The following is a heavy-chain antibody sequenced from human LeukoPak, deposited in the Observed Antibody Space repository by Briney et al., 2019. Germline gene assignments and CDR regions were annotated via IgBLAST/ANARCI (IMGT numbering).Heavy chain of an antibody. CDR1: GFTFSSYS. Sequence: NPGGSLRLSCAASGFTFSSYSMNWVRQAPGKGLEWVSSITSSSSYIYYADSVKGRFTISRDNAKNSLYLQMNSLRAEDTAVYYCARDLIYYDSSGSDYWGQGTLVTVSS. J-gene: IGHJ4*02. D-gene: IGHD3-22*01. V-gene: IGHV3-21*01. CDR3: ARDLIYYDSSGSDY. CDR2: ITSSSSYI.